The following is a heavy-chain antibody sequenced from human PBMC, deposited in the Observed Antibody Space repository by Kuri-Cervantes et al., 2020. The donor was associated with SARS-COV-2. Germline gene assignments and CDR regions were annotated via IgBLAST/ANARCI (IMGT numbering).Heavy chain of an antibody. V-gene: IGHV4-34*01. CDR2: INHSVST. CDR3: ARGKGEGYCSGGSCYPGGKYYYYYYGMDV. J-gene: IGHJ6*02. CDR1: GGSFSWYY. Sequence: SETLSLTCAVYGGSFSWYYWSWIRQPPGKGLEWIGEINHSVSTNYNPSLKSRVTISVDTSKNQFSLKLSSVTAADTAVYYCARGKGEGYCSGGSCYPGGKYYYYYYGMDVWGQGTTVTVSS. D-gene: IGHD2-15*01.